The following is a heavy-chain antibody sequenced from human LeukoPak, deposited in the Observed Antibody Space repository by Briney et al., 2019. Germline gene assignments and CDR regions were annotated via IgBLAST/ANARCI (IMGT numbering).Heavy chain of an antibody. CDR3: VRYPSWDCSGGSCYFSVY. Sequence: SETLSLTCTVSGGSISSYYWSWIRQPPGKGLEWIGYIYYSGSTNYNPSLKSRVTISVDTSKNQFSLKLSSVTAADTAVYYCVRYPSWDCSGGSCYFSVYWGQGTLVTVSS. CDR2: IYYSGST. D-gene: IGHD2-15*01. CDR1: GGSISSYY. V-gene: IGHV4-59*08. J-gene: IGHJ4*02.